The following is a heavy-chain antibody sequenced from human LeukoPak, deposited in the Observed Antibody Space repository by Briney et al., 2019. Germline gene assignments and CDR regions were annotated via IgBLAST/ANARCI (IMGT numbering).Heavy chain of an antibody. CDR3: AKDWRDDYNYLDY. J-gene: IGHJ4*02. CDR2: ISYDGSNK. D-gene: IGHD5-24*01. CDR1: GFTFSSYG. V-gene: IGHV3-30*18. Sequence: PGGSLRLSCAASGFTFSSYGMHWVRQASGKGLEWVAVISYDGSNKYYADSVKGRFTISRDNSKNTLYLQMNSLRAEDTAVYYCAKDWRDDYNYLDYWGQGTLVTVSS.